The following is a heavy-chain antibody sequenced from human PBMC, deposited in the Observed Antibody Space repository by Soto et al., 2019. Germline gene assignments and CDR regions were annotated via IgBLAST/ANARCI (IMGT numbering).Heavy chain of an antibody. Sequence: QVQLVQSGAEVKKPGSSVKVSCKASGGTFSSYAISWVRQAPGQGLEWMGGIIPIFGTANYAQKFQGRVTITADESTSTAYMELSSLRSEDTAVYYCARADYGSGSYYRSDFYYYGMDVWGQGTTVTVSS. D-gene: IGHD3-10*01. V-gene: IGHV1-69*01. CDR3: ARADYGSGSYYRSDFYYYGMDV. CDR1: GGTFSSYA. CDR2: IIPIFGTA. J-gene: IGHJ6*02.